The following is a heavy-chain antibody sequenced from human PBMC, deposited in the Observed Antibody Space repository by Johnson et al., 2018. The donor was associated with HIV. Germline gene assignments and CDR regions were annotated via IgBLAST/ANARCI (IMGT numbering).Heavy chain of an antibody. CDR1: GLSFSNFG. D-gene: IGHD3-10*01. J-gene: IGHJ3*01. CDR3: YCTDHVGAGSESKGTFDA. Sequence: QVQLVESGGGVVQPGKSLTLSCVGSGLSFSNFGIHWVRQAPGKGPEWVAVISFDGNLTKYAYSVKGRFTSSRDNSKNTLYLQMTSLRQDDTAVYPCYCTDHVGAGSESKGTFDAWGQGTMVTVSS. CDR2: ISFDGNLT. V-gene: IGHV3-30*03.